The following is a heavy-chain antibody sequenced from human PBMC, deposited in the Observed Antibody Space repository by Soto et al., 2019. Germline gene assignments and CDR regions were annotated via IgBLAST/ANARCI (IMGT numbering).Heavy chain of an antibody. CDR1: GFTLNTYA. V-gene: IGHV3-23*01. Sequence: PGWSLRLSCAVSGFTLNTYAMTLVRQAPGKGLEWVSAIRGSGGSPYYTDSVKGRFTISRDNSKNTLYLQMNSLRVEDTAVYYCATDNAYDFWSGSPRAGMEVWGQGTTVTVSS. CDR3: ATDNAYDFWSGSPRAGMEV. CDR2: IRGSGGSP. J-gene: IGHJ6*02. D-gene: IGHD3-3*01.